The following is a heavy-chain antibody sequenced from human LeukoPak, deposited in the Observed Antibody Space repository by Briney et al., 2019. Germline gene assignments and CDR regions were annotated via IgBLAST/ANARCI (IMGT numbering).Heavy chain of an antibody. J-gene: IGHJ4*02. CDR3: AKDISFDYGGAPDS. V-gene: IGHV3-9*01. D-gene: IGHD4/OR15-4a*01. CDR1: GFIFEDYA. CDR2: ISWVSGSI. Sequence: SLRLSCEASGFIFEDYAMHWVRQAPGKGLEWVSCISWVSGSIGYADSVRGRFIISRDNANNSLYLHMNSLKPDDTALYYCAKDISFDYGGAPDSWGQGTLVTVSS.